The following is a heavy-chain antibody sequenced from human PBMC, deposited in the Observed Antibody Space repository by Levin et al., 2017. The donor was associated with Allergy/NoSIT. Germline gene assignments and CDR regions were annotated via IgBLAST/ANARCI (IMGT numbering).Heavy chain of an antibody. D-gene: IGHD2-2*01. CDR1: GFTFSSHA. J-gene: IGHJ4*02. Sequence: GGSLRLSCAASGFTFSSHAMSWVRQAPGKGLEWVSVISGSDSNTYYAGSVKGRFTISRDNSKNTLYLQMNSLRAEDTAEYYCAKGRTTSCYDALDYWGQGTLVTVSS. V-gene: IGHV3-23*01. CDR3: AKGRTTSCYDALDY. CDR2: ISGSDSNT.